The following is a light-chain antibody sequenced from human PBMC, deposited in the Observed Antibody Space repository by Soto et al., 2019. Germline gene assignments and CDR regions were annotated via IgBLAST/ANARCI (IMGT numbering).Light chain of an antibody. CDR3: QQYNSYPYT. J-gene: IGKJ2*01. V-gene: IGKV1-33*01. CDR2: DAS. CDR1: QDIRKC. Sequence: DIQMTQSPSSLSASVGDRVTITCQASQDIRKCLNWYQQKPGRAPKLLIYDASNLETGVPSRFSGSGSGTEFTLTISSLQPDDFATYYCQQYNSYPYTFGQGTKVDIK.